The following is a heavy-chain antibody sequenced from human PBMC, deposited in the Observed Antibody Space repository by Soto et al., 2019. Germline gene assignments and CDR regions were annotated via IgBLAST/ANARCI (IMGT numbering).Heavy chain of an antibody. J-gene: IGHJ4*02. CDR1: GGSISSGGYY. V-gene: IGHV4-31*03. D-gene: IGHD5-18*01. CDR2: IYYSGST. CDR3: ARVLNVDTAFYFDY. Sequence: SETLSLTCTVSGGSISSGGYYWSWIRQHPGKGLEWIGYIYYSGSTYYNPSLKSRVTISVDTSKNQFSLKLSSVTAADTAVYYCARVLNVDTAFYFDYWGQGTLVTVSS.